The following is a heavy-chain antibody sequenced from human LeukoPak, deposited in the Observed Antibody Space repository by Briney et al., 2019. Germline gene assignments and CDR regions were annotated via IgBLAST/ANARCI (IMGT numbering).Heavy chain of an antibody. V-gene: IGHV3-48*01. CDR1: GFTFSSYS. D-gene: IGHD1-26*01. J-gene: IGHJ3*02. Sequence: GGSLRLSCAASGFTFSSYSMNWVRQAPGKGLEWVSYISSSSSTIYYADSVKGRFTISRDNAKNSLYLQMNSLRAEDTAVYYCARDGGYSGSYDAFDIWGQGTMVTVSS. CDR3: ARDGGYSGSYDAFDI. CDR2: ISSSSSTI.